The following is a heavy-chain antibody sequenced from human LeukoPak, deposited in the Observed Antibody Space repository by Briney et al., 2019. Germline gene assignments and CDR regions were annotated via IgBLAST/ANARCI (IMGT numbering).Heavy chain of an antibody. V-gene: IGHV4-59*08. Sequence: PSETLSLTCTVSGGSISSYYWSWIRQPPGKGLEWIGYIHYSGSTNYNPSLKSRVTISVDTSKNQFSLKLSSVTAADTAVYYCACLPGGESSYWGQGTLVTVSS. D-gene: IGHD5/OR15-5a*01. CDR3: ACLPGGESSY. CDR2: IHYSGST. CDR1: GGSISSYY. J-gene: IGHJ4*02.